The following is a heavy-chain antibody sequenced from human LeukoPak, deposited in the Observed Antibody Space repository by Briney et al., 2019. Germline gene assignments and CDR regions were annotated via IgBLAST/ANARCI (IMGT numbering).Heavy chain of an antibody. V-gene: IGHV1-18*01. Sequence: ASVKVSCKASGGTFSSYAISWVRQAPGQGLEWMGWISAYNGNTNYAQKLQGRVTMTTDTSTSTAYMELRSPRSDDTAVYYCARDRGGYDKLSGAFDIWGQGTMVTVSS. CDR2: ISAYNGNT. D-gene: IGHD5-12*01. CDR3: ARDRGGYDKLSGAFDI. J-gene: IGHJ3*02. CDR1: GGTFSSYA.